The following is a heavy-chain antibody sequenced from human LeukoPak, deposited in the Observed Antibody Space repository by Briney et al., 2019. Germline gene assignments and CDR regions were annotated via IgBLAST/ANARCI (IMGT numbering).Heavy chain of an antibody. Sequence: GGPLRLSCVASGFTFSNYAMSWVRQAPGKGLELVSGIYGSDDKTVYGDAVKGRLTISRDNSKNTLYLQMNSLRADDTAVYYCAKTQGYYDAWGQGALVTVSS. D-gene: IGHD2-15*01. CDR1: GFTFSNYA. CDR2: IYGSDDKT. CDR3: AKTQGYYDA. J-gene: IGHJ5*02. V-gene: IGHV3-23*01.